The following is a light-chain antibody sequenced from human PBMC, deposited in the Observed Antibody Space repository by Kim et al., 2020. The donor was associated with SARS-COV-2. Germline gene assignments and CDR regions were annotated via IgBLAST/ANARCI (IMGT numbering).Light chain of an antibody. CDR2: AAS. V-gene: IGKV1-39*01. Sequence: ASVGDRVTSTCRASQSITNYLNWYQQKPGKAPKLLIYAASSLQSGVPSRFSGTGSGTDFTLTINSLQPEDFATYYCQQSYSTPRTFGQGTKVDIK. J-gene: IGKJ1*01. CDR3: QQSYSTPRT. CDR1: QSITNY.